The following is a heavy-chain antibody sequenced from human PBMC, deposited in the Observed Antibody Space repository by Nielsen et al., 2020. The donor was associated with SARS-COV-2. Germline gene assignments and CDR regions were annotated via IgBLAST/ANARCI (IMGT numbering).Heavy chain of an antibody. D-gene: IGHD3-22*01. V-gene: IGHV4-4*02. CDR3: ARDPPGSSYYDSSGFPPPVRSDY. CDR1: GGSISSSNW. J-gene: IGHJ4*02. Sequence: SETLSLTCAVSGGSISSSNWWSWVRQPPGKGLEWIGEIYHSGSTNYNPSLKSRVTISVDKSKNQFSLKLSSVTAADTAVYYCARDPPGSSYYDSSGFPPPVRSDYWGQGTLVTVSS. CDR2: IYHSGST.